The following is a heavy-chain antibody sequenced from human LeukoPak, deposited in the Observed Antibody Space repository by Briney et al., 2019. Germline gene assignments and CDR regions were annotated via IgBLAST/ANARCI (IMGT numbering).Heavy chain of an antibody. J-gene: IGHJ4*02. Sequence: SETLCLTCIVSGGAVSGYYRSWIRQPPGKGLEWIGYIYYSGSTDYNPSLKSRLTMSIDTSKNQFSLRLSSVTAADTAVYYCARVGDSSGYSVFASWGQGTLVTVSS. D-gene: IGHD3-22*01. V-gene: IGHV4-59*02. CDR2: IYYSGST. CDR1: GGAVSGYY. CDR3: ARVGDSSGYSVFAS.